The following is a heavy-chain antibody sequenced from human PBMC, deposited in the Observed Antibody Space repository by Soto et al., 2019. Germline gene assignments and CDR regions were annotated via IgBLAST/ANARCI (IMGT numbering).Heavy chain of an antibody. Sequence: GESLKISCAASGFTFSSYSMNWVRQAPGKGLEWVSYISSSSSTIYYADSVKGRFTISRDKAKNYLYLQMNSLGAEDTAVYYCARDSSIAARAEYFQHWGQGTLVTVSS. D-gene: IGHD6-6*01. CDR1: GFTFSSYS. V-gene: IGHV3-48*01. CDR3: ARDSSIAARAEYFQH. J-gene: IGHJ1*01. CDR2: ISSSSSTI.